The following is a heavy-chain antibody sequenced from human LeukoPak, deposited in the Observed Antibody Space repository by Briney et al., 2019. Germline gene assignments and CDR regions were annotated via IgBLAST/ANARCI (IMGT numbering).Heavy chain of an antibody. CDR1: GFTFSSYA. D-gene: IGHD1-26*01. J-gene: IGHJ6*02. Sequence: GGSLRLSCAASGFTFSSYAMSWVRQAPGKGLEWVSAISGSGGSTYYADSVKGRSTISRDNSKNTLDLQMNSLRAEDTAVYYCARDISGSYFVDVWGQGTTVTVSS. CDR2: ISGSGGST. V-gene: IGHV3-23*01. CDR3: ARDISGSYFVDV.